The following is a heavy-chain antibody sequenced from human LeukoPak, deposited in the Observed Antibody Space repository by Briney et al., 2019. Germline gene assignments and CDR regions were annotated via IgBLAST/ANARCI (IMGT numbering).Heavy chain of an antibody. CDR2: IDHSGST. CDR3: ARGRGYCSSTSCLPYYFDY. CDR1: GGSFRDYY. Sequence: ASETLSLTCAVYGGSFRDYYWSWIRQSPGKGLEWIGEIDHSGSTKYNPSLKSRVTISMDTSKNQFSLKLSSVTAADTAVYYCARGRGYCSSTSCLPYYFDYWGQGTLVTVSS. V-gene: IGHV4-34*01. D-gene: IGHD2-2*01. J-gene: IGHJ4*02.